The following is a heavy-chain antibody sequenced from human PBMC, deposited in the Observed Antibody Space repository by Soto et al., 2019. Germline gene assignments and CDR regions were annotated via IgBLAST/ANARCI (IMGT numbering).Heavy chain of an antibody. Sequence: GGSLRLSCAASGFTFSSYGMHWVRQAPGKGLEWVAVIRYDGSNKYYADSVKGRFTISRDNSKNTLYLQMNSLRAEDTAVYYCARDLFKARGRSPARDYWGQGTLVTVSS. D-gene: IGHD3-16*01. J-gene: IGHJ4*02. V-gene: IGHV3-33*08. CDR1: GFTFSSYG. CDR3: ARDLFKARGRSPARDY. CDR2: IRYDGSNK.